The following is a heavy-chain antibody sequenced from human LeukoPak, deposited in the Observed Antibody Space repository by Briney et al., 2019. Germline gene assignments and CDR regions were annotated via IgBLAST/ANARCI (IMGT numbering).Heavy chain of an antibody. J-gene: IGHJ2*01. Sequence: PGGSLRLSCAASGFTFSNYAMAWVRQAPGKGVEWVSILSGSGGATYYADSVKGRFTISRDNSENTLFLQMNNLGAEDTALYYCAKKRVITTPDAIDWYFDLWGRGTLVTVSS. D-gene: IGHD1-1*01. CDR2: LSGSGGAT. CDR3: AKKRVITTPDAIDWYFDL. CDR1: GFTFSNYA. V-gene: IGHV3-23*01.